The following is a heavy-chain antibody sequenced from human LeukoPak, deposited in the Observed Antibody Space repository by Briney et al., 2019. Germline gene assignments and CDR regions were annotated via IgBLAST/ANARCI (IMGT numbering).Heavy chain of an antibody. CDR2: IYYSGST. Sequence: SETLSLTCTVSGGSISSYYWSWIRQPPGKGLEWIGYIYYSGSTNYNPSLKSRVTISVDTSKNQFSLKLSSATAADTAVYYCARDGELGIDYWGQGTLVTVSS. CDR3: ARDGELGIDY. CDR1: GGSISSYY. J-gene: IGHJ4*02. V-gene: IGHV4-59*01. D-gene: IGHD7-27*01.